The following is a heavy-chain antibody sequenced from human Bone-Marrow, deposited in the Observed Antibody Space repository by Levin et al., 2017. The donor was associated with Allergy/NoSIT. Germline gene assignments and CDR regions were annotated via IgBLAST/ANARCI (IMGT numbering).Heavy chain of an antibody. V-gene: IGHV4-59*01. D-gene: IGHD2-21*02. J-gene: IGHJ4*02. CDR3: ARFTHCGGDCYYLES. Sequence: SETLSLTCTVSGGSITGYHWGWIRQSPGKGLEWLGHIHYSGITTYNPSLKSRLTISVDTSKNQFSLKLSSVTAADTAIYYCARFTHCGGDCYYLESWGQGTLVTVSS. CDR1: GGSITGYH. CDR2: IHYSGIT.